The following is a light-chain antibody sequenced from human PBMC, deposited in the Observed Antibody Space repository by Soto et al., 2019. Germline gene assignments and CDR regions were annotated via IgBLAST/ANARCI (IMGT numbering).Light chain of an antibody. CDR3: QHYKTWPLS. J-gene: IGKJ4*01. CDR1: QGIGST. CDR2: DAS. V-gene: IGKV3-15*01. Sequence: IVMTQSPATLSVSPGERATLSCRASQGIGSTLAWYQQKPGQTPRLLIYDASTRATGIPARFSGIGSGTEFTLIISSLQSEDSGVYYCQHYKTWPLSFGGGTKVEI.